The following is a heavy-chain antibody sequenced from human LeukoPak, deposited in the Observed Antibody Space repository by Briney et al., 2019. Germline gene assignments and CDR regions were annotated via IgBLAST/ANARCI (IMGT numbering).Heavy chain of an antibody. CDR3: ARYDSSGYFFDY. CDR2: INPSGGST. Sequence: ASVNVSCKASGYTFTSYYMHWVRQAPGQGLEWMGIINPSGGSTSYAQKFQGRVTMTRDTSTSTVYMELSSLRSEDTAVYYCARYDSSGYFFDYWGQGTLVTVSS. D-gene: IGHD3-22*01. J-gene: IGHJ4*02. CDR1: GYTFTSYY. V-gene: IGHV1-46*01.